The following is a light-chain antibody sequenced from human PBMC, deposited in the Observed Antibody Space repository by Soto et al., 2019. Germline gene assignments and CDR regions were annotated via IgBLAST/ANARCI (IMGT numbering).Light chain of an antibody. CDR3: CSSARTSPSV. CDR1: SSDVGGYNY. J-gene: IGLJ3*02. CDR2: DVS. Sequence: QSALTQPRSVSGSPGQSVTISCTGTSSDVGGYNYVSWYQQHPGKAPKLMIYDVSKRPSGVTDRFAGSKSGNTASLTISGLHDEDDADYYCCSSARTSPSVFGAGTKLTVL. V-gene: IGLV2-11*01.